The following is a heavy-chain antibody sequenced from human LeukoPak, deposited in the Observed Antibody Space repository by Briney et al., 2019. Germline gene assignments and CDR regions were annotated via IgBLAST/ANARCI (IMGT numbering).Heavy chain of an antibody. V-gene: IGHV3-7*01. CDR3: ARDPYSGNYGNYYYYYMDV. Sequence: GGSLRLSCAVSGFTSSNYWMTWVRQSPGKGLEWVADIKKEGGEKYYVDSVKGRFTVSRDNAKNSLYLQMNSLRGDDTAKYFCARDPYSGNYGNYYYYYMDVWGKGTTVTISS. D-gene: IGHD1-26*01. J-gene: IGHJ6*03. CDR1: GFTSSNYW. CDR2: IKKEGGEK.